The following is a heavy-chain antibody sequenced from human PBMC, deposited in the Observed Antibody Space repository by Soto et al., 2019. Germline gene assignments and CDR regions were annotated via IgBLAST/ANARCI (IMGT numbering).Heavy chain of an antibody. CDR3: ARDRYSGYLSGARYIDY. Sequence: LRLSCAASGFTFSSYGMHWVRQAPGKGLEWVAVIWYDGSNKYYADSVKGRFTISRDNSKNTLYLQMNSLRAEDTAVYYCARDRYSGYLSGARYIDYWGQGTLVTVSS. CDR2: IWYDGSNK. D-gene: IGHD5-12*01. V-gene: IGHV3-33*01. CDR1: GFTFSSYG. J-gene: IGHJ4*02.